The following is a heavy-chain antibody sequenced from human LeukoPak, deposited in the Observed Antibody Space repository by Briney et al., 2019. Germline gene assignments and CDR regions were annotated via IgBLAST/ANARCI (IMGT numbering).Heavy chain of an antibody. CDR3: AKSPYSSSWYPFYYYYYYMDV. Sequence: GGSLRLSCAASGFTFSSYGMHWVRQAPGKGLEWVAVISYDGSNKYYADSVKGRFTISRDNSKNTLYLQMNSLRAEDTAVYYCAKSPYSSSWYPFYYYYYYMDVWGKGTTVTVSS. V-gene: IGHV3-30*18. D-gene: IGHD6-13*01. CDR1: GFTFSSYG. CDR2: ISYDGSNK. J-gene: IGHJ6*03.